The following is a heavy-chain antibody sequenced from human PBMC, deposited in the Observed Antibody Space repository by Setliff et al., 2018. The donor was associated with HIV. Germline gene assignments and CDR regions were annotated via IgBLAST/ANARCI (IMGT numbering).Heavy chain of an antibody. CDR2: VHPGNSET. J-gene: IGHJ6*02. Sequence: GESLKISCKASGYSFTNFWIGWVRQMPGEGLEWMGIVHPGNSETRYSLPFEGQVTISADRSITTAFLQWSSLKASDTAIYYCATLQPDSVDVWGQGTTVTVSS. D-gene: IGHD2-15*01. CDR1: GYSFTNFW. CDR3: ATLQPDSVDV. V-gene: IGHV5-51*01.